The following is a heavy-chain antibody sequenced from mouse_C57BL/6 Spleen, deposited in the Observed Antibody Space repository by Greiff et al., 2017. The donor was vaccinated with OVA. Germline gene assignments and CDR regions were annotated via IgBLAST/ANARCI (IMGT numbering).Heavy chain of an antibody. CDR2: IDPETGGT. CDR1: GYTFTDYE. D-gene: IGHD2-5*01. Sequence: QVQLQQSGAELVRPGASVTLSCKASGYTFTDYEMHWVKQTPVHGLEWIGAIDPETGGTAYNQKFKGKAILTADKSSSTAYMELRSLTSEDSAFYYCTRSASYYSNYYYAMDYWGQGTSVTVSS. V-gene: IGHV1-15*01. CDR3: TRSASYYSNYYYAMDY. J-gene: IGHJ4*01.